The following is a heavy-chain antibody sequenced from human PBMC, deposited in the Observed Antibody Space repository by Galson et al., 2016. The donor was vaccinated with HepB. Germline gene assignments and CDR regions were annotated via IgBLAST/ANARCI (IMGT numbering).Heavy chain of an antibody. V-gene: IGHV3-23*01. J-gene: IGHJ4*02. CDR1: GFIFSIYA. D-gene: IGHD2-15*01. Sequence: SLRLSCAASGFIFSIYAMNWVRQAPGKGLEWVSTIMHSGATTYYADSVKGRFTISRDNSKNTVNLQMNSLRAEDTAVYYCARGQGYCSGGTCHGIDYWGQGTVVTVSS. CDR3: ARGQGYCSGGTCHGIDY. CDR2: IMHSGATT.